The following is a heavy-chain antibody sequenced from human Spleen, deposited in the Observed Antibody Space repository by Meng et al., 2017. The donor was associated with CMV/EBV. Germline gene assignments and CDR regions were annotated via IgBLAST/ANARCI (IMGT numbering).Heavy chain of an antibody. Sequence: SFSGYYWSWNRQPPGKGLEWIGEINHSGSTNYNPSLKSRVTISVDTSKNQFSLKLSSVTAADTAVYYCASRSIVVVPAAPGGKTFDPWGQGTLVTVSS. CDR1: SFSGYY. CDR3: ASRSIVVVPAAPGGKTFDP. J-gene: IGHJ5*02. D-gene: IGHD2-2*01. V-gene: IGHV4-34*01. CDR2: INHSGST.